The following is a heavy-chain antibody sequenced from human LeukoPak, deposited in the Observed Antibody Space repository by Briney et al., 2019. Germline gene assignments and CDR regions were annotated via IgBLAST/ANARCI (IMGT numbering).Heavy chain of an antibody. CDR3: AKSHSLSDSSSWRETINWFDP. CDR1: GFTFSSYA. Sequence: GGSLRLSCAASGFTFSSYAMSWDRHAPGEGLEWVSAISGSGGSTYYADSVKGRFTISRDNSKNTLYLQMNSLRPEDTAVYYCAKSHSLSDSSSWRETINWFDPWGQGTLVTVSS. D-gene: IGHD6-13*01. V-gene: IGHV3-23*01. J-gene: IGHJ5*02. CDR2: ISGSGGST.